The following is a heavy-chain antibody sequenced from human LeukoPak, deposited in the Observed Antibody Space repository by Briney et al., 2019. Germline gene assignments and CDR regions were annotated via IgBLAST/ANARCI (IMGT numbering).Heavy chain of an antibody. CDR1: GYTFTGYY. J-gene: IGHJ2*01. V-gene: IGHV1-2*06. CDR3: ATERGTMSLWYFDL. CDR2: INPNSGGT. D-gene: IGHD3-10*02. Sequence: GASVKVSCKASGYTFTGYYMHWVRQAPGQGLEWMGRINPNSGGTNFAQKFQGRVTMTRDTSISTAYMELSRLRSDDTAVYYCATERGTMSLWYFDLWGRGTLVTVSS.